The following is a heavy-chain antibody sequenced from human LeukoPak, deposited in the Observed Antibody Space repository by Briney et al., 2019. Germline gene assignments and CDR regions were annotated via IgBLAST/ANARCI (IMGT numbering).Heavy chain of an antibody. CDR2: ISAYNGNT. D-gene: IGHD6-13*01. CDR3: ARDIAAADDNWFDP. CDR1: GYTFTSYG. Sequence: GASVKVSCKASGYTFTSYGISWERQAPGQGLEWMGWISAYNGNTNYAQKLQGRVTMTTDTSTSTAYMELRSLRSDDTAVYYCARDIAAADDNWFDPWGQGTLVTVSS. V-gene: IGHV1-18*01. J-gene: IGHJ5*02.